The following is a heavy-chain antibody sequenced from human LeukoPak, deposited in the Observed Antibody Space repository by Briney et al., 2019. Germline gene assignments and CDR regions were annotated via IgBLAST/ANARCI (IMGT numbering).Heavy chain of an antibody. CDR2: INPTSGVT. Sequence: GASVKVSCKASGYTFTDYYMHWVRQAPGQGLEWMGWINPTSGVTNTAQKFQGRVTMTRDTSISTTYMELSRLRSDDTAVYYCARDGGSDYWGQGTLVTVSS. V-gene: IGHV1-2*02. CDR1: GYTFTDYY. CDR3: ARDGGSDY. D-gene: IGHD3-10*01. J-gene: IGHJ4*02.